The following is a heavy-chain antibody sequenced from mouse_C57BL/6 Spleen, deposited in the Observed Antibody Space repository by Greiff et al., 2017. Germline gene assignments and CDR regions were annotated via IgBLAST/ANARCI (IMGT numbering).Heavy chain of an antibody. V-gene: IGHV3-6*01. CDR2: ISYDGSN. Sequence: EVKLLESGPGLVKPSQSLSLTCSVTGYSITSGYYWNWIRQFPGNKLEWMGYISYDGSNNYNPSLKNRISITRDTSKNQFFLKLNSVTTEDTATYYCARGDYYGSSLHWYLDVWGTGTTVTVSS. CDR3: ARGDYYGSSLHWYLDV. J-gene: IGHJ1*03. D-gene: IGHD1-1*01. CDR1: GYSITSGYY.